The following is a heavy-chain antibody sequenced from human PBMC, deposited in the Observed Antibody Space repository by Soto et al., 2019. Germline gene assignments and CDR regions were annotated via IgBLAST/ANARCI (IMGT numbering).Heavy chain of an antibody. CDR3: ARGRYCLTGRCFPNWFDS. CDR2: IYKSTTT. CDR1: GDSISTVDYF. Sequence: SETLSLTCPVSGDSISTVDYFWAWIRQPPGQALEYIGYIYKSTTTYYNPSFESRVAISLDTSKSQFSLNVTSVTAADTAVYFCARGRYCLTGRCFPNWFDSWGQGTLVTVSS. D-gene: IGHD2-15*01. V-gene: IGHV4-30-4*01. J-gene: IGHJ5*01.